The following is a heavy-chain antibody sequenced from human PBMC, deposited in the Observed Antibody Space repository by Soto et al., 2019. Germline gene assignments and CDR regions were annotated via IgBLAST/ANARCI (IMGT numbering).Heavy chain of an antibody. CDR2: IGGSGGGT. D-gene: IGHD3-22*01. V-gene: IGHV3-23*01. CDR1: GFTFSSYD. J-gene: IGHJ4*02. Sequence: EVQLLESGGGLVQPGGSLRLSCAAPGFTFSSYDMAWVRQAPGKGLEWVSSIGGSGGGTFYADSVKGRFSISRDNSKNTLFLQMTSLRVEDTALYYCATRYYNRFVSYDHWGQGTLVTVSS. CDR3: ATRYYNRFVSYDH.